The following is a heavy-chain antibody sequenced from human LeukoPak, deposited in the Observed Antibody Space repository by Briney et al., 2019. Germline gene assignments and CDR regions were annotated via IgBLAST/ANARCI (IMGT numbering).Heavy chain of an antibody. J-gene: IGHJ3*02. V-gene: IGHV4-4*07. D-gene: IGHD4-23*01. Sequence: SETLSLTCTVSDGSISGYYWSWIRQPAGKGLEWIGRIYTSGSTNYNPSLKSRVTMSVDTSKNHFSLKLSSVTAAGTAVYYCARGPQDYGGHSDYNDGFDIWGQGTMVTVSS. CDR3: ARGPQDYGGHSDYNDGFDI. CDR1: DGSISGYY. CDR2: IYTSGST.